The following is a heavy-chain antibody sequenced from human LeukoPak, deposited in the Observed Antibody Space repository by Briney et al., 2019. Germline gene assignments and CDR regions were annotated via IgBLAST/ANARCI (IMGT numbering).Heavy chain of an antibody. V-gene: IGHV3-23*01. CDR2: ITPNADRT. J-gene: IGHJ1*01. Sequence: GGSLRLSCAASGFTFGSYGMSWVRQAPGKGLEWVSFITPNADRTSYADSVEGRYTISRDNPRNTLYMQMNSLRDEDTAIYYCAIMHGYYDGSGYWVQWGQGTLVTVSS. D-gene: IGHD3-22*01. CDR1: GFTFGSYG. CDR3: AIMHGYYDGSGYWVQ.